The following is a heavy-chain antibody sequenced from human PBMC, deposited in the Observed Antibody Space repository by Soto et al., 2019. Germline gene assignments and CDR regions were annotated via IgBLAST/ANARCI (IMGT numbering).Heavy chain of an antibody. J-gene: IGHJ6*02. CDR2: ISWNSGSI. CDR1: GFTFDDYA. V-gene: IGHV3-9*01. CDR3: AKDLPNLVVITTDYYYYGMDV. Sequence: PGGSLRLSXAASGFTFDDYAMHWVRQAPGKGLEWVSGISWNSGSIGYADSVKGRFTISRDNAKNSLYLQMNSLRAEDTALYYCAKDLPNLVVITTDYYYYGMDVWGQGTTVTVSS. D-gene: IGHD3-22*01.